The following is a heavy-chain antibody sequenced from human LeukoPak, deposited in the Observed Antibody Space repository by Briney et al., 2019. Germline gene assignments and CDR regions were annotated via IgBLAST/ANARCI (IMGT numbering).Heavy chain of an antibody. D-gene: IGHD3-16*01. CDR2: ISSSGSTI. CDR1: GFTFSSYW. Sequence: GGSLRLSCAASGFTFSSYWMSWVRQAPGKGLEWVSYISSSGSTIYYADSVKGRFTISRDNAKNSLYLQMNSLRAEDTAVYYCAREDYDYVWGSYFFDYWGQGTLVTVSS. J-gene: IGHJ4*02. V-gene: IGHV3-48*04. CDR3: AREDYDYVWGSYFFDY.